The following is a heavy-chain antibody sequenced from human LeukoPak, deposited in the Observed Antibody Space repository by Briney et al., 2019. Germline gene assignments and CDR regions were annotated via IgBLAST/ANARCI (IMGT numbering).Heavy chain of an antibody. V-gene: IGHV3-23*01. CDR1: GFTFSDSH. J-gene: IGHJ5*02. Sequence: PGGSLRLSCAASGFTFSDSHMNWIRRAPGRGLEWVAAISGSGGSTYYADSVKGRFTISRDNSKNTLFLQMNSLRVEDTAVYYCAKDRTGTTGRDWVDPWGQGTLVTVSS. CDR3: AKDRTGTTGRDWVDP. D-gene: IGHD1-1*01. CDR2: ISGSGGST.